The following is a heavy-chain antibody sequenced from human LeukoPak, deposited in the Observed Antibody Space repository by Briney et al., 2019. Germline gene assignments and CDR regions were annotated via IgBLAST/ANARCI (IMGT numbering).Heavy chain of an antibody. V-gene: IGHV4-30-2*01. CDR2: IYHSGST. CDR1: GGSISSSSYY. CDR3: ARGITIFGVVIRDYFDY. Sequence: SETLSLTCTVSGGSISSSSYYWGWIRQPPGKGLECIVYIYHSGSTYYNPSLKSRVTISVDRSKNQFSLKLSSVTAADTAVYYCARGITIFGVVIRDYFDYWGQGTLVTVSS. D-gene: IGHD3-3*01. J-gene: IGHJ4*02.